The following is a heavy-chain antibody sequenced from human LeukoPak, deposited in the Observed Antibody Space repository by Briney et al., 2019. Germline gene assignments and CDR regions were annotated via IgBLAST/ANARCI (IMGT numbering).Heavy chain of an antibody. CDR3: AKDRVQTYYYGSGHAFDI. CDR1: GFTFSSYA. D-gene: IGHD3-10*01. CDR2: ISGKGGST. Sequence: GGSLRLSCAASGFTFSSYAMSWVRQAPGKGLECVSAISGKGGSTYDADSVKGRFTSSRDNSKNTLYLEMNSLRAEDTAVYYRAKDRVQTYYYGSGHAFDIWGQGTMVTVSS. J-gene: IGHJ3*02. V-gene: IGHV3-23*01.